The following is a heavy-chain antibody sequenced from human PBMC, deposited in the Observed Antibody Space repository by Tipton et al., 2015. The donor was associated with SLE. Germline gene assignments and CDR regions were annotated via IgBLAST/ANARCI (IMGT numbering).Heavy chain of an antibody. CDR1: GGSISTSANY. D-gene: IGHD2-8*02. Sequence: TLSLTCTVSGGSISTSANYWTWLRQLPGKGLEWIGYIYYSGSTYYNPSLKSRVTISVDTSKNQFSLKLSSVTAADTAVYYCAREGLVVPNYFDYWGQGTLVTVSS. CDR2: IYYSGST. J-gene: IGHJ4*02. V-gene: IGHV4-31*03. CDR3: AREGLVVPNYFDY.